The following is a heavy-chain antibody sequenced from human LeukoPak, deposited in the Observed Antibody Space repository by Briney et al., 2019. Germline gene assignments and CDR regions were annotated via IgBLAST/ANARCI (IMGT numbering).Heavy chain of an antibody. CDR3: ARDLYRGVAAAAPRY. CDR2: ISSSSSYI. CDR1: GFTFSSYS. Sequence: ESGGSLRLSCAASGFTFSSYSMNWVRQAPGKGLEWASSISSSSSYIYYADSVKGRFTISRDNAKNSLYLQMNSLRAEDTAVYYCARDLYRGVAAAAPRYWGQGTLVTVSS. V-gene: IGHV3-21*01. D-gene: IGHD6-13*01. J-gene: IGHJ4*02.